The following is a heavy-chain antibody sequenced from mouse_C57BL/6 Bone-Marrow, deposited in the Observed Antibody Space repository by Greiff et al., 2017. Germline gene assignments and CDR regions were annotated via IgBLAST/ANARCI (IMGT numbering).Heavy chain of an antibody. CDR3: ARGSGLTTVVAGAMDF. CDR1: GYTFTSYG. V-gene: IGHV1-81*01. Sequence: VQLQQSGAELARPGASVKLSCKASGYTFTSYGISWVKQRTGQGLEWIGEIYPRSGNTYYNEKFKGQATLTADKSYSTEYMGLRGLRSEGSAVYVCARGSGLTTVVAGAMDFWGQGNSVTVSS. D-gene: IGHD1-1*01. J-gene: IGHJ4*01. CDR2: IYPRSGNT.